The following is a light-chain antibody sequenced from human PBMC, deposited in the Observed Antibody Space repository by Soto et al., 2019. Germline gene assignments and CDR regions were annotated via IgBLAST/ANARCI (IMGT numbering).Light chain of an antibody. CDR1: QSILYSSDNKNY. CDR3: QQYYTTPPT. Sequence: DIVMTQSPDSLAVSLGERATINCKSSQSILYSSDNKNYLTWYQQKPGQPPMLLIYWASTRESGVPGRFSGSGSGTDFTLTISSLQAEDVAVYFCQQYYTTPPTFGPGTKVDIK. CDR2: WAS. J-gene: IGKJ3*01. V-gene: IGKV4-1*01.